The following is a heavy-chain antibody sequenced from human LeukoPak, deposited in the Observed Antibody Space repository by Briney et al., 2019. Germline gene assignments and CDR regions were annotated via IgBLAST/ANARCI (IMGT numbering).Heavy chain of an antibody. CDR3: ARAPPRVGVTRWYFDY. Sequence: GASVTVSFKASGYTFTGYYMHWVRQAPGQGVEGMGWINPNSGGTNYAQKFQGRVTMTRDTSISTAYMELSRLKSDDTAVYYCARAPPRVGVTRWYFDYWGQGTLVTVSS. CDR2: INPNSGGT. V-gene: IGHV1-2*02. D-gene: IGHD1-26*01. J-gene: IGHJ4*02. CDR1: GYTFTGYY.